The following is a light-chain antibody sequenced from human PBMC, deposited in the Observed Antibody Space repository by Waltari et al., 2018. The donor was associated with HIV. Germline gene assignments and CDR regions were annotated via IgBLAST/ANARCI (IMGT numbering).Light chain of an antibody. V-gene: IGKV3-11*01. Sequence: EIVLTQSPVTLSLSPGDRATLSCRASQSVGTYSAWYQQKSGQAPRLLIYDTSNRATGIPARFSGSGSGTDFTLTISSLEPEDFAVYYCQQYNNWPLITFGQGTRLEIK. CDR3: QQYNNWPLIT. CDR1: QSVGTY. CDR2: DTS. J-gene: IGKJ5*01.